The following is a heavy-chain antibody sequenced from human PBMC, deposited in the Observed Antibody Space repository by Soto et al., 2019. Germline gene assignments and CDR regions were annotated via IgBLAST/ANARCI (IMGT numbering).Heavy chain of an antibody. V-gene: IGHV5-51*01. D-gene: IGHD3-22*01. CDR1: GYSFTSYW. J-gene: IGHJ4*02. CDR2: IYPGDSDT. Sequence: GESLKISCKGSGYSFTSYWIGWVRQMPGKGLEWMGIIYPGDSDTRYSPSFQGQVTISADKSISTAYLQWSSLKASDTAMYYCARPFSYYYDSSGSLLGYWGQGTLVTVSS. CDR3: ARPFSYYYDSSGSLLGY.